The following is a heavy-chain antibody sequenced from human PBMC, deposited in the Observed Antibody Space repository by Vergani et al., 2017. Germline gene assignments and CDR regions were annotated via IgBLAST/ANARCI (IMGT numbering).Heavy chain of an antibody. CDR3: ARAGVTGTPHDAFDI. J-gene: IGHJ3*02. V-gene: IGHV1-2*02. D-gene: IGHD1-7*01. Sequence: QVQLVQSGAEVKKPGASVKVSCKASGYTFTGYYMHWVRQAPGQGLEWMGWINPNSGGTNYAQKFQGRVTMTRDTSISTAYMEPGRLRSDDTAVYYCARAGVTGTPHDAFDIWGQGTMVTVSS. CDR2: INPNSGGT. CDR1: GYTFTGYY.